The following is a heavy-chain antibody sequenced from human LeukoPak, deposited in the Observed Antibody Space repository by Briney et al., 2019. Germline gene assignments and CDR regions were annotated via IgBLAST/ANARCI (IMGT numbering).Heavy chain of an antibody. D-gene: IGHD2-8*01. J-gene: IGHJ6*03. CDR1: GGSISSYY. V-gene: IGHV4-34*01. CDR3: VGVLFPRSGYYYYYMDV. Sequence: PSETLSLTCTVSGGSISSYYWSWVRQIRQPAGKGLEWIGEINHSGSTNYNPSLKSRVTISVDTSKNQFSLKLSSVTAADTAVYYCVGVLFPRSGYYYYYMDVWGKGTTVTVSS. CDR2: INHSGST.